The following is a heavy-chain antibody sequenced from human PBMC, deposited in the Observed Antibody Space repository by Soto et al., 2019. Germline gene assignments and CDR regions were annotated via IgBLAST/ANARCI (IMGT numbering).Heavy chain of an antibody. Sequence: GSLRLSCVASGFTVSNNYMSWCRQAPGRGLEWVSAISNTGSTYYAGSVKGRSTISRDSSTNTLYLEVNSLRADDTAVYYCAKVNVVVVAATFEYEYYFDYWGQGTLVTVSS. V-gene: IGHV3-53*01. J-gene: IGHJ4*02. CDR1: GFTVSNNY. CDR2: ISNTGST. D-gene: IGHD2-15*01. CDR3: AKVNVVVVAATFEYEYYFDY.